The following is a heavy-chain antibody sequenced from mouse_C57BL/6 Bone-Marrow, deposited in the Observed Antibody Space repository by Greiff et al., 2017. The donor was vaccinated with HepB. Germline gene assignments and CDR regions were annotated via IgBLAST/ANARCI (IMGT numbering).Heavy chain of an antibody. Sequence: GGGLVQPKGSLKLSCAASGFGFNTYAMNWVRQAPGKGLEWVARIRSKSNNYATYYADSVKDRFTISRDDSESMLYLQMNNLKTEDTAMYYCVTGLFITTVVALDYWGQGTTLTVSS. D-gene: IGHD1-1*01. CDR3: VTGLFITTVVALDY. V-gene: IGHV10-1*01. CDR1: GFGFNTYA. CDR2: IRSKSNNYAT. J-gene: IGHJ2*01.